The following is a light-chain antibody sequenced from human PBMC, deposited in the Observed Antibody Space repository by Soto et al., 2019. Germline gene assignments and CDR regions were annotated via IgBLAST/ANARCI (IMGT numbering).Light chain of an antibody. CDR1: QSVSSNY. V-gene: IGKV3-20*01. CDR3: QHYGSSLSIT. Sequence: ESVLTQSPGSLSLSPGERATLSCRASQSVSSNYLACYQHKPGQAPRLLIYGASSRATGIPDRFSGSGSGTDFTLTISRLEPEDISVYYCQHYGSSLSITFGQGTRLEMK. J-gene: IGKJ5*01. CDR2: GAS.